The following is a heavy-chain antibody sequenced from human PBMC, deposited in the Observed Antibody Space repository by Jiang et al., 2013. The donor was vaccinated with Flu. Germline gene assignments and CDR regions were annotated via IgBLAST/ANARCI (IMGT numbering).Heavy chain of an antibody. CDR3: ARAGTYCGGDCYSNYFDY. J-gene: IGHJ4*02. CDR2: IIPIFGTA. CDR1: GGTFSSYA. D-gene: IGHD2-21*02. V-gene: IGHV1-69*01. Sequence: GAEVKKPGSSVKVSCKASGGTFSSYAISWVRQAPGQGLEWMGGIIPIFGTANYAQKFQGRVTITADESTSTAYMELSSLRSEDTAVYYCARAGTYCGGDCYSNYFDYWGQGTLVTVSS.